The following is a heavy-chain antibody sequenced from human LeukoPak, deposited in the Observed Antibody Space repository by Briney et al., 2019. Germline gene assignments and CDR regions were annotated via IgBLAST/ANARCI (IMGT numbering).Heavy chain of an antibody. Sequence: GGSLRLSCVASGLTFSNSAMTWVRQGPGKGLEWVSSISGETNNTYYSDSEKGQFTVSRDNSKDTVFLQMNHLTIEDTAIYYCAKRYSDGGFDPWGQGTLVTVSS. CDR2: ISGETNNT. V-gene: IGHV3-23*01. J-gene: IGHJ5*02. CDR1: GLTFSNSA. D-gene: IGHD3-10*01. CDR3: AKRYSDGGFDP.